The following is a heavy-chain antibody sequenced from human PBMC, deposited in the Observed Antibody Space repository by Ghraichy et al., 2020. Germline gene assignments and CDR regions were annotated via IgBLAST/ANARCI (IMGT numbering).Heavy chain of an antibody. J-gene: IGHJ4*02. D-gene: IGHD3-9*01. V-gene: IGHV4-4*09. CDR1: GGSISSYY. CDR3: ARHARTAVRYFDWLLLNHFDY. CDR2: IYTSGST. Sequence: SETLSLTCTVSGGSISSYYWSWIRQPPGKGLEWIGYIYTSGSTNYNPSLKSRVTISVDTSKNQFSLKLSSVTAADTAVYYCARHARTAVRYFDWLLLNHFDYWGQGTLVTVSS.